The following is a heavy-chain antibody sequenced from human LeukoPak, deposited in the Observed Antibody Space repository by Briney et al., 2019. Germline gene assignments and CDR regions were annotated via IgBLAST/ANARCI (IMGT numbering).Heavy chain of an antibody. CDR1: GGSISSSSYY. J-gene: IGHJ5*02. D-gene: IGHD5-18*01. CDR2: IYYSGST. CDR3: ARLWIQLWFRKNWFDP. V-gene: IGHV4-39*01. Sequence: PSETLSLTCTVSGGSISSSSYYWGWIRQPPGKGLEWIGSIYYSGSTYYNPSLKSRVTISVDTSKNQFSLKLSSVTAADTAVYYCARLWIQLWFRKNWFDPWGQGTLVTVSS.